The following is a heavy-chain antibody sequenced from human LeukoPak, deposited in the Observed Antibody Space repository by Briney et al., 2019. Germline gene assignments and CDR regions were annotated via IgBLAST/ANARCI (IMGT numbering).Heavy chain of an antibody. D-gene: IGHD3-10*01. CDR2: INHSGST. J-gene: IGHJ4*02. Sequence: GSLRLSCAASGFTFSSYAVSWVRQPPGKGLEWIGEINHSGSTNYSPSLKSRVTISVDTSKNQFSLKLSSVTAADTAVYYCARAKYYYGSGSSFYYFDYWGQGTLVTVSS. V-gene: IGHV4-34*01. CDR3: ARAKYYYGSGSSFYYFDY. CDR1: GFTFSSYA.